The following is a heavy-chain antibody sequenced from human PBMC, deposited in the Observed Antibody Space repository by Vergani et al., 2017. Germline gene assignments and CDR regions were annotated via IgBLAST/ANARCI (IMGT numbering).Heavy chain of an antibody. J-gene: IGHJ4*02. CDR3: ARALERGYSSSWYGY. Sequence: QLQLQESGPGLVKPSETLSLTCTVSGGSISSSSYYWGWIRQPPGKGLEWIGSIYTSGSTNYNPSLKSRVTMSVDTSKNQFSLKLSSVTAADTAVYYCARALERGYSSSWYGYWGQGTLVTVSS. D-gene: IGHD6-13*01. V-gene: IGHV4-39*07. CDR1: GGSISSSSYY. CDR2: IYTSGST.